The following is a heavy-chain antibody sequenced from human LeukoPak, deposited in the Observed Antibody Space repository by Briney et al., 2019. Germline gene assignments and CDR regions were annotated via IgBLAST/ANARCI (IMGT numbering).Heavy chain of an antibody. V-gene: IGHV3-30*04. J-gene: IGHJ4*02. CDR1: GFTFSSYA. CDR3: ARDSGDYCSSTSCYAGFDY. Sequence: PGVSLRLSCAASGFTFSSYAMHWLRQAPGRGLEWVAHITYEGSNKYYAVSVKGRFTISRDNSKNTLYLQMNSLRAEDTAVYYCARDSGDYCSSTSCYAGFDYWGQGTLVTVSS. D-gene: IGHD2-2*01. CDR2: ITYEGSNK.